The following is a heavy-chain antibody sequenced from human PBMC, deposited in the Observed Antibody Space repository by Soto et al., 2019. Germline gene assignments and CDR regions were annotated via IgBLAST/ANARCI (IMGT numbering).Heavy chain of an antibody. CDR3: TTYYYYDSSGYQYDY. V-gene: IGHV3-23*01. D-gene: IGHD3-22*01. CDR2: ISDSSGST. Sequence: GGSLRLSCAASGFSFRTYAMSWVRQAPGKGLEWVSAISDSSGSTYYANSVKGRFTISRDNSKNTLYLQMNGLKTEDTAVYYCTTYYYYDSSGYQYDYWGQGTLVTVSS. CDR1: GFSFRTYA. J-gene: IGHJ4*02.